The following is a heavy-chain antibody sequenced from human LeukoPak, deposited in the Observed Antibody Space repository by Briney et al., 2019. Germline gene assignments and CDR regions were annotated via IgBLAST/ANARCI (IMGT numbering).Heavy chain of an antibody. Sequence: GASVKVSCKASGYTFTSYDINWVRQATGQGREWMGWMNPNSGNTGYAQKFQGRVTITRNTSISTAYMELSSLRSEDTAVYYCARGPREYFDWLEYTYWGQGTLVTVSS. CDR3: ARGPREYFDWLEYTY. V-gene: IGHV1-8*03. J-gene: IGHJ4*02. CDR2: MNPNSGNT. D-gene: IGHD3-9*01. CDR1: GYTFTSYD.